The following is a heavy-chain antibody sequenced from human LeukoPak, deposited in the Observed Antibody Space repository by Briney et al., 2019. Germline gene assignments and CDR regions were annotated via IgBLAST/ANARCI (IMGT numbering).Heavy chain of an antibody. CDR2: VDTTSNYI. V-gene: IGHV3-21*06. CDR1: GFTFSSYT. D-gene: IGHD6-19*01. CDR3: ANLIPVAATPFDY. Sequence: GGSLRLSCAASGFTFSSYTMNWVRQAPGKGLEWVSSVDTTSNYIYYADSVKGRFTISRDDAKNSVYLQMNSLRAEDMAVYYCANLIPVAATPFDYWGRGTLVTVSS. J-gene: IGHJ4*02.